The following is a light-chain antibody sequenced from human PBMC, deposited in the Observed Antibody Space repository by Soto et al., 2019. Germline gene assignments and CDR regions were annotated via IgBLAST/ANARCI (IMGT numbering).Light chain of an antibody. CDR1: SSNIGSNS. CDR3: AAWDDSLNVRYV. CDR2: SNN. J-gene: IGLJ1*01. V-gene: IGLV1-44*01. Sequence: QSVLTQPPSASGTPGQRVTISCSGSSSNIGSNSANWYQELPGTAPKLLIYSNNQRPSGVPDRFSGSKSGTSASLAISGLQSEDEADYYCAAWDDSLNVRYVFGTGTKVTVL.